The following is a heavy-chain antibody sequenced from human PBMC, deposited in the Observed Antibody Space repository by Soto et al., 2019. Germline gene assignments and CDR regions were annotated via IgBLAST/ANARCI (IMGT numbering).Heavy chain of an antibody. CDR2: IYYSGST. CDR3: ARVIVSSSFMEIDY. J-gene: IGHJ4*02. CDR1: CGSVSSGSYY. Sequence: PSETLSLTCTVSCGSVSSGSYYWSWIRQPPGKGLEWIGYIYYSGSTNYNPSLKSRVTISVDTSKNQFSLKLSSVTAADTAVYYCARVIVSSSFMEIDYWGQGTLVTVSS. V-gene: IGHV4-61*01. D-gene: IGHD6-13*01.